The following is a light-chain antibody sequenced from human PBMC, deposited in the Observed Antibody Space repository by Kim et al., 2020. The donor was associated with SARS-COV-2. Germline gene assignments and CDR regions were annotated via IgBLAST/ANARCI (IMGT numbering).Light chain of an antibody. Sequence: PGERAALSCRASQSVSSSYLAWYQQKPGQAPRLLIYGASSRATGIPDRFSGSGSGTDFTLTISRLEPEDFAVYYCQQYGSSPLYSFGQGTKLEI. CDR1: QSVSSSY. J-gene: IGKJ2*03. CDR2: GAS. CDR3: QQYGSSPLYS. V-gene: IGKV3-20*01.